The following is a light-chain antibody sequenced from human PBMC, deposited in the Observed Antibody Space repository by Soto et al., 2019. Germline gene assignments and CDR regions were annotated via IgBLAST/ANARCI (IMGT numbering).Light chain of an antibody. CDR3: LQDYNYPLT. CDR2: TAS. J-gene: IGKJ4*01. CDR1: QGIRND. Sequence: AIQMTQSPSSLSASIGDRVTITCRASQGIRNDLGWYQQKPGKAPKLLIYTASSLQSGVPSRFSGSGSGTDFTLTISSLQPEDFATYYCLQDYNYPLTFGGGTKVEIK. V-gene: IGKV1-6*01.